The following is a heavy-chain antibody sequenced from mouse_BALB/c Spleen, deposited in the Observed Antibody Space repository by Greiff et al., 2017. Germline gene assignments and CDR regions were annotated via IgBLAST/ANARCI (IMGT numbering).Heavy chain of an antibody. CDR1: GYSITSDYA. D-gene: IGHD2-3*01. CDR3: ARNDGYLAWFAY. Sequence: EVQLQQSGPGLVKPSQSLSLTCTVTGYSITSDYAWNWIRQFPGNKLEWMGYISYSGSTSYNPSLKSRISITRDTSKNQFFLQLNSVTTEDTATYYCARNDGYLAWFAYWGQGTLVTVSA. V-gene: IGHV3-2*02. CDR2: ISYSGST. J-gene: IGHJ3*01.